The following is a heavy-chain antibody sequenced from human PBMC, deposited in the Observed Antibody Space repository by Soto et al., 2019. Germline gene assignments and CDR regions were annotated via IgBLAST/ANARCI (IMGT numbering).Heavy chain of an antibody. V-gene: IGHV4-34*01. Sequence: QVQLQQWGAGLLKPSETLSLTCAVYGGSFSGYYWSWIRHPPGKGLEGIGEINHSGSTNYNPSLKSRVTISVDTSKNQYSLRLSSVTAADTAVYYCARGMGIRSFGVEISKVRWFVPWGPGTLVTVSS. CDR3: ARGMGIRSFGVEISKVRWFVP. CDR2: INHSGST. J-gene: IGHJ5*02. CDR1: GGSFSGYY. D-gene: IGHD3-10*01.